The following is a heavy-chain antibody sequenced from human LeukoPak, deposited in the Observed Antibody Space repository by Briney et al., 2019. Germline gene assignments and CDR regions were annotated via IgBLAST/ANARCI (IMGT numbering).Heavy chain of an antibody. D-gene: IGHD2-8*02. CDR3: ARDGGVPDP. V-gene: IGHV3-66*02. CDR1: GFSVSTNY. J-gene: IGHJ5*02. Sequence: GGSLRLSCAASGFSVSTNYMGWVRQAPGKGLEWVSVIYNDGSTHYAESVKGRLTISRDNSKNTLYLQMNSLRAEDTAVYYCARDGGVPDPWGQGTLVTVSS. CDR2: IYNDGST.